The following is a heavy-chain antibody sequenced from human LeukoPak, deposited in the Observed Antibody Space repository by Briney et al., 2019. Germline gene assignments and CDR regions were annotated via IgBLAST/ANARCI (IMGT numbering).Heavy chain of an antibody. D-gene: IGHD6-19*01. Sequence: SETLSLTCTVSGGSISSYYWSWIRQPAGKGLEWIGRIYTSGSTNYNPSLKSRVTISVDTSKNQFSLKLSSVTAADTAVYYCARGPTTAVADAFDIWGQGTMVTVSS. CDR2: IYTSGST. CDR1: GGSISSYY. CDR3: ARGPTTAVADAFDI. J-gene: IGHJ3*02. V-gene: IGHV4-4*07.